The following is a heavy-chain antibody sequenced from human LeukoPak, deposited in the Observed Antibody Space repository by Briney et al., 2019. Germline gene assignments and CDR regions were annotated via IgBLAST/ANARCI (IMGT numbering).Heavy chain of an antibody. D-gene: IGHD5-24*01. CDR1: GFTFSSYW. V-gene: IGHV3-7*01. CDR3: AREPRWLTDAFDI. J-gene: IGHJ3*02. Sequence: GGSLRLSCAVSGFTFSSYWMSWVRQAPGKGLEWVANIKQDGSEKYYVDSVKGRFTISRDNAKNSLYLQMNSVRAEDTAVYYCAREPRWLTDAFDIWGQGTMVTVSS. CDR2: IKQDGSEK.